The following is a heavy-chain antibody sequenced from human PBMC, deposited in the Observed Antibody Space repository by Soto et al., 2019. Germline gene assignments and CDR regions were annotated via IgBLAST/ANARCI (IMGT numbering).Heavy chain of an antibody. J-gene: IGHJ5*02. CDR2: IYYDGTT. CDR1: GGSISISTSYY. CDR3: ARVGTLNWLDP. V-gene: IGHV4-39*01. Sequence: SETLSVTCAVSGGSISISTSYYWAWTRQPPGKGLEWIGHIYYDGTTYYNPSFKSRVTLSVDTSKNQFSLKLTSVTASDTAVYYCARVGTLNWLDPWGQGTLVTVSS.